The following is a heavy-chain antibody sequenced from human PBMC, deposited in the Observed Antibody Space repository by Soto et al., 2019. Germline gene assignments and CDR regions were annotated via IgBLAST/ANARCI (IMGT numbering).Heavy chain of an antibody. V-gene: IGHV1-46*01. D-gene: IGHD3-22*01. Sequence: QVQLVQSGAEVKKPGASVKVSCKASGYTFTSYYMHWVRQAPGQGLEWMGIINPSGGSTSYAQKFQGRVTMTRETSTSTVYMELSSLRSEDTAVYYCARVITMIVAVIGIWGQGTMVTVSS. CDR3: ARVITMIVAVIGI. CDR2: INPSGGST. J-gene: IGHJ3*02. CDR1: GYTFTSYY.